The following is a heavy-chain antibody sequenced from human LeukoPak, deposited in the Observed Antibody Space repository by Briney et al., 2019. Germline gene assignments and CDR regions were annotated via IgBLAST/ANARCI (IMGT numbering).Heavy chain of an antibody. D-gene: IGHD6-13*01. Sequence: SETLSLTCTVSGGSVSSDGFYWTWIRQPPGKGLEWIGYVYYSGSTNYNPSLKSRVTISLDTSKNQFSLKLNSVTAADTAVYYCARDIAAAGTGTDAFDIWGQGTMVTVSS. V-gene: IGHV4-61*08. CDR1: GGSVSSDGFY. CDR3: ARDIAAAGTGTDAFDI. J-gene: IGHJ3*02. CDR2: VYYSGST.